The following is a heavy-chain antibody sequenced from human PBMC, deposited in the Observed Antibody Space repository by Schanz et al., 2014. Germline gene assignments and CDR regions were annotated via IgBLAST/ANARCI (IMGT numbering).Heavy chain of an antibody. CDR2: ISPYTGNT. J-gene: IGHJ4*02. Sequence: QVQLVQSGPEVEKPGASVKVSCKTSGYAFSDYGITWVRQAPGQGLQWMGWISPYTGNTNYAQTLQGRITMTTDTSTSTAYMELRSLRSDDTAVYYCARGGYSSGWYDRDIAHFDYWGQGTLVIVSS. CDR1: GYAFSDYG. V-gene: IGHV1-18*01. D-gene: IGHD6-19*01. CDR3: ARGGYSSGWYDRDIAHFDY.